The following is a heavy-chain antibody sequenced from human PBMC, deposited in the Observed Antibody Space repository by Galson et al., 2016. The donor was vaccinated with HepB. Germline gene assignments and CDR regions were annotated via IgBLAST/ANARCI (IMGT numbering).Heavy chain of an antibody. CDR2: IWNDGSNQ. V-gene: IGHV3-33*01. Sequence: LRLSCAASGATSGFTFSSSGMHWVRQAPGRGLEWVAMIWNDGSNQHYADSVKGRFSIYRENSKNALYLQMNSLTADDTAVYYCARDKGTVAGDYWGQGTLVTVSS. D-gene: IGHD6-19*01. CDR3: ARDKGTVAGDY. J-gene: IGHJ4*02. CDR1: GATSGFTFSSSG.